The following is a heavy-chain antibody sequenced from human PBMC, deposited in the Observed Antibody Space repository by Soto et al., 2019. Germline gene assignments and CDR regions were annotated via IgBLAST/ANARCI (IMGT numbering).Heavy chain of an antibody. Sequence: PSETLSLTCTVSGGSISSYYWSWIRQPPGKGLEWIGYIYYSGSTNYNPSLKSRVTISVDTSKNQFSLKLSSVTAADTAVYYCARGASRFWFDPWGQGTLVTVSS. D-gene: IGHD6-13*01. CDR1: GGSISSYY. J-gene: IGHJ5*02. CDR3: ARGASRFWFDP. CDR2: IYYSGST. V-gene: IGHV4-59*01.